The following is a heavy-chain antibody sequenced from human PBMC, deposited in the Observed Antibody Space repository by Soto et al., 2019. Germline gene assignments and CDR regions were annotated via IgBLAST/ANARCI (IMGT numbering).Heavy chain of an antibody. V-gene: IGHV4-59*01. CDR1: GCSMSGND. CDR3: ARGGWYVDY. CDR2: IYYTGTT. Sequence: SETLSLTCTVSGCSMSGNDWSWIRQTPGKGLEWIGYIYYTGTTNYNASLKSRVTLSVDTSKNQFSLKLTSVTAADTAVYFCARGGWYVDYWGQGTLVTVSS. D-gene: IGHD6-19*01. J-gene: IGHJ4*02.